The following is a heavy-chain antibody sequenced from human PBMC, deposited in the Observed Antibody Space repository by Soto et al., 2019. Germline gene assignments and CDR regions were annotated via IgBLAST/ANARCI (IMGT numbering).Heavy chain of an antibody. CDR2: IYYSGST. V-gene: IGHV4-59*01. CDR1: GGSISTYW. CDR3: ASSRGSTRSFDY. J-gene: IGHJ4*02. D-gene: IGHD2-15*01. Sequence: SETLSLTCTVSGGSISTYWWSWIRQPPRKGLEWIGYIYYSGSTNYNPSLKSRVTVSVDTSKNQFSLKLTSVTAADTAVYYCASSRGSTRSFDYWGQGTLVTVSS.